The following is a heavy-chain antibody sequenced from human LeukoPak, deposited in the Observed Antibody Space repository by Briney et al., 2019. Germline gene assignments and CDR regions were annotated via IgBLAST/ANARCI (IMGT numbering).Heavy chain of an antibody. V-gene: IGHV3-23*01. CDR1: GFTFTSYA. J-gene: IGHJ4*02. Sequence: PGGSLRLSCAAPGFTFTSYAMSWVRQAPGKGLEWVSAITGSGGTTYYADFVKGRFTISRDNSKDTLYLQMNGLRVEDTAVYYCAKMQGYFDYWGQGTLVTVSS. CDR2: ITGSGGTT. CDR3: AKMQGYFDY.